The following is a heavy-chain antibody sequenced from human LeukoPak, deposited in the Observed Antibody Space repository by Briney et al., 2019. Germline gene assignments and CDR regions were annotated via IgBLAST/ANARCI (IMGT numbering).Heavy chain of an antibody. D-gene: IGHD3-3*01. CDR3: ARLYSYTIFGVVIPRRNWFDP. CDR2: IYPGDSDT. CDR1: GYSFTSYW. Sequence: GESLKISCKGSGYSFTSYWIGWVRQMPGKGLEWMGIIYPGDSDTRYSPSFQGQVTISADKSISTAYLQWSSLKASDTAMYYCARLYSYTIFGVVIPRRNWFDPWGQGTLVTVSS. J-gene: IGHJ5*02. V-gene: IGHV5-51*01.